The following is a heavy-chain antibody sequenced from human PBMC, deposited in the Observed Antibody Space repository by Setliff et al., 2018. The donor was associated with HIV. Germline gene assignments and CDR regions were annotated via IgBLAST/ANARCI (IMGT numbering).Heavy chain of an antibody. CDR1: GGSIRSYY. CDR3: ARAGMGALRSLFDY. Sequence: SETLSLTCTVPGGSIRSYYWNWFRQPAGKGLESLGRIYTSGNMIYNPSLKSRVTISIDTSKSQITLRLSSVTAADTAIYYCARAGMGALRSLFDYWGQGTLVTVSS. V-gene: IGHV4-4*07. J-gene: IGHJ4*02. CDR2: IYTSGNM. D-gene: IGHD1-26*01.